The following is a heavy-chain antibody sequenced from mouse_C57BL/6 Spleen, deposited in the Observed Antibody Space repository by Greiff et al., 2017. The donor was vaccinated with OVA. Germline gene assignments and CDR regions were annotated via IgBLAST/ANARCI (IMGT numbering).Heavy chain of an antibody. D-gene: IGHD1-1*01. CDR1: FFPFLLYS. V-gene: IGHV5-9-1*02. CDR3: TRDFDYGSSFWYFDV. Sequence: SLPLSFPSSFFPFLLYSLSFFLHPPDHILYLFAYISSGGDYIYYADTVKGRFTISRDNARNTLYLQMSSLKSEDTAMYYCTRDFDYGSSFWYFDVWGTGTTVTVSS. CDR2: ISSGGDYI. J-gene: IGHJ1*03.